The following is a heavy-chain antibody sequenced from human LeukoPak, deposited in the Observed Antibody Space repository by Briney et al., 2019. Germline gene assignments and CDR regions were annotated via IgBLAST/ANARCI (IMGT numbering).Heavy chain of an antibody. CDR1: GFTFSSYA. V-gene: IGHV1-69*01. CDR3: ARAPGYSYGTGNDY. CDR2: IIPIFGTA. Sequence: LSCAASGFTFSSYAISWVRQAPGQGLEWMGGIIPIFGTANYAQKFQGRVTITADESTSTAYMELSSLRSEDTAVYYCARAPGYSYGTGNDYWGQGTLVTVSS. J-gene: IGHJ4*02. D-gene: IGHD5-18*01.